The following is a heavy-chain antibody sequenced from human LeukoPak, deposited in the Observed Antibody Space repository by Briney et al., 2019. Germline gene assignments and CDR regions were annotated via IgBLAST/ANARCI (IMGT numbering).Heavy chain of an antibody. D-gene: IGHD2-8*02. CDR2: INPSGGST. CDR1: GYTFTSYY. J-gene: IGHJ4*02. Sequence: ASVKVSXKASGYTFTSYYMHWVRQAPGQGLEWIGIINPSGGSTSYAQKFQGRVTMTRDTSTSTVYMELSSLRSEDTAVYYCARDLVGFFDYWGQGTLVTVSS. V-gene: IGHV1-46*03. CDR3: ARDLVGFFDY.